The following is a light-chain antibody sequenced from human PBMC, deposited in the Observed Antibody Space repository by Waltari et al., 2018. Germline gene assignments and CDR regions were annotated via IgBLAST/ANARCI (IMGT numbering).Light chain of an antibody. CDR2: GDN. CDR1: SSNIGAGYG. Sequence: QSALTQPPSVSGAPGQRVTISCTGSSSNIGAGYGVHWFQQIPGTAPKVLISGDNIRPSGVPDRFSAAKSGTSSALAITGVQPEDEVVYFCQSHDSSLRWVFGGGTKLTVL. CDR3: QSHDSSLRWV. V-gene: IGLV1-40*01. J-gene: IGLJ2*01.